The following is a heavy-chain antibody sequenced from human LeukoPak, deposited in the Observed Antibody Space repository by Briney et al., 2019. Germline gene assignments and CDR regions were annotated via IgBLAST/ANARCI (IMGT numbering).Heavy chain of an antibody. CDR2: ISGSGGST. J-gene: IGHJ4*02. CDR1: GFTFSSYA. Sequence: QTGGSLRLSCAASGFTFSSYAMSWVRQAPGKGLEWVSTISGSGGSTYYADSKNTLYLKKNSLRAEDTAVYYCAKSLDSSGYYGEQKWGQGTLVTVSS. CDR3: AKSLDSSGYYGEQK. V-gene: IGHV3-23*01. D-gene: IGHD3-22*01.